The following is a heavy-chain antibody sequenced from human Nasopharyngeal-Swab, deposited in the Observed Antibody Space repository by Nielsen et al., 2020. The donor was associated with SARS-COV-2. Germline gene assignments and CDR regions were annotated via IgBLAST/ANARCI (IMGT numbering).Heavy chain of an antibody. Sequence: GESLKISCAASGFNFGNYAMHWVRQAPGKGPEWVAFIRHDGRNKDYAEIVKGRFTISRDTAKNTLYLQMSSLRVEDTAVYYCTRDTFGPTDSWGQGTLVTVSS. CDR2: IRHDGRNK. D-gene: IGHD2/OR15-2a*01. J-gene: IGHJ4*02. V-gene: IGHV3-30*02. CDR3: TRDTFGPTDS. CDR1: GFNFGNYA.